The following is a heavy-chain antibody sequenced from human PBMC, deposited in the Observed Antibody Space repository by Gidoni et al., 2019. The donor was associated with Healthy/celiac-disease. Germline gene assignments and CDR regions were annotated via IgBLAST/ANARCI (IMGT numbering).Heavy chain of an antibody. J-gene: IGHJ4*02. D-gene: IGHD4-4*01. CDR2: INPSGGST. CDR3: ARGLDSNYFSVY. Sequence: QVQLAPSGADVKKPAASVKVSCNASGSSFTSYYMHWVRQAHGQGLEWMGIINPSGGSTSYAQKFQGRVTMTRDTSTSTVYMELSSRRSEGTAVYYCARGLDSNYFSVYWGQGTLVTVSS. CDR1: GSSFTSYY. V-gene: IGHV1-46*01.